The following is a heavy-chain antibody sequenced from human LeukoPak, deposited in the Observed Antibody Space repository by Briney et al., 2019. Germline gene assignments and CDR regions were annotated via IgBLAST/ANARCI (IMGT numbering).Heavy chain of an antibody. Sequence: ASVKVSCKASGGTFSSYTISWVRQAPGQGLEWMGWISAYNGNTNYAQKLQGRVTMTTDTSTSTAYMELRSLRSDDTAVYYCARDGYSSSWFTNWFDPWGQGTLVTVSS. J-gene: IGHJ5*02. CDR2: ISAYNGNT. D-gene: IGHD6-13*01. CDR1: GGTFSSYT. CDR3: ARDGYSSSWFTNWFDP. V-gene: IGHV1-18*01.